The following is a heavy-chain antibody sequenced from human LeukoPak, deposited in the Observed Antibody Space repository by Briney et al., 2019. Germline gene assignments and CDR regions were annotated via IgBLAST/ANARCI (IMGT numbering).Heavy chain of an antibody. V-gene: IGHV4-34*01. CDR1: GGSFSGYY. Sequence: SETLSLTCAVYGGSFSGYYWSWIRQPPGKGLEWIGEINHSGSTNYNPSLKSRVTISVDTSKNQFSLKLSSVTAADTAVYYCATKGGNWGQGTLVTVSS. D-gene: IGHD3-16*01. J-gene: IGHJ4*02. CDR3: ATKGGN. CDR2: INHSGST.